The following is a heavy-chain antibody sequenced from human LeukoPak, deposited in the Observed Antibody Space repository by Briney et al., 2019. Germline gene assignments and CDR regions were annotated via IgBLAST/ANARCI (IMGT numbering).Heavy chain of an antibody. CDR1: GFTFSSYS. J-gene: IGHJ4*02. D-gene: IGHD5-18*01. CDR3: AKDKGYTYGCFDY. Sequence: GSLRLSCAASGFTFSSYSMNWVRQAPGKGLEWVSYISSSSSTIYYADSVKGRFTISRDNSKKTLYLQMNSLRAEDTAVYYCAKDKGYTYGCFDYWGQGTLVTVSS. CDR2: ISSSSSTI. V-gene: IGHV3-48*01.